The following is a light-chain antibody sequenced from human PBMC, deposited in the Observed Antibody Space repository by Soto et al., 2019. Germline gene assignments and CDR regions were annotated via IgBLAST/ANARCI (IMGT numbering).Light chain of an antibody. CDR3: QQYNNWPWT. Sequence: EIVMTQSPATLSVSPGERATLSCRASQSVSSNLAWYQQKPGQAPRLLIYGTSTRATAVPARISGSGSGTEFTLTISSLQSEDLAVYYCQQYNNWPWTFGQGTKVEIK. V-gene: IGKV3-15*01. J-gene: IGKJ1*01. CDR2: GTS. CDR1: QSVSSN.